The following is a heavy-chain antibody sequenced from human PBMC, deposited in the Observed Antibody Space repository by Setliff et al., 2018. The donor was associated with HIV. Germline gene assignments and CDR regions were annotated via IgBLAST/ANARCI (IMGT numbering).Heavy chain of an antibody. CDR2: IYYSGST. CDR1: GGSISSSSFY. J-gene: IGHJ4*02. CDR3: ARHMVPYFYGGSVDEGDFDL. V-gene: IGHV4-39*01. D-gene: IGHD3-22*01. Sequence: PSETLSLTCTVSGGSISSSSFYWGWIRQPPGKGLEWVGHIYYSGSTYYSPSLKSRVTISMDASKKQFSLKLSSVTAADTAVYYCARHMVPYFYGGSVDEGDFDLWGQGTLVTVSS.